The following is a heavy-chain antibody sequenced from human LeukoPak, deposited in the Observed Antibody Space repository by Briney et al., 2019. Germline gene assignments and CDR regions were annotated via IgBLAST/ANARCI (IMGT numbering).Heavy chain of an antibody. Sequence: SGGSLRLSCAASGFTFSSYWMTWVRQAPGKGLEWVANIKGDGSNKNYADSVKGRFTVSRDNAKNSLYLQMNSLRAEDMALYYCAKDAYPHGGYYYYYMDVWGKGTTVTVSS. CDR3: AKDAYPHGGYYYYYMDV. J-gene: IGHJ6*03. D-gene: IGHD2-21*01. CDR1: GFTFSSYW. CDR2: IKGDGSNK. V-gene: IGHV3-7*03.